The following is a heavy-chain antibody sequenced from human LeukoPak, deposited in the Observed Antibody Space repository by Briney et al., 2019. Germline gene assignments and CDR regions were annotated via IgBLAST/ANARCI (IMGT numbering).Heavy chain of an antibody. CDR1: GGSFSGYH. CDR3: ARSNYFDY. J-gene: IGHJ4*02. Sequence: PSETLSLTCAEYGGSFSGYHWSWIRQPPGKGLEWIGEINHAGSTNYNPSLESRVNISGDTSKNQLSLKLSSVTAADTAVYYCARSNYFDYWGQGTLVTVSS. V-gene: IGHV4-34*01. CDR2: INHAGST.